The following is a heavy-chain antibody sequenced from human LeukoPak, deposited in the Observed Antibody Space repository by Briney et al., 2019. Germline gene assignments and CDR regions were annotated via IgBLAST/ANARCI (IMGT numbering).Heavy chain of an antibody. CDR3: ARVFRSLTIFGVVIKGPNTYYFDY. CDR2: IYYSGST. D-gene: IGHD3-3*01. Sequence: SETLSLTCTVSGGSISSSSYYWGWIRQPPGKGLEWIGSIYYSGSTYYNPSLKSRVTISVDTSKNQFSLKLSSVTAADTAVYYCARVFRSLTIFGVVIKGPNTYYFDYWGQGTLVTVSS. J-gene: IGHJ4*02. V-gene: IGHV4-39*07. CDR1: GGSISSSSYY.